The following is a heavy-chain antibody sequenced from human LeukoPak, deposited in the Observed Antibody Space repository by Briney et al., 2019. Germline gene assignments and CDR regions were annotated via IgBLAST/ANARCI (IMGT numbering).Heavy chain of an antibody. Sequence: GESLRISCKGSGYCFINYWISWVRQMPGKGLEWMGRIDPSDSYTNYSPSFQGHVTISADKSITTVYLQWNSLKASDTAMYYCARGLRENNYFDYWGQGTLVTVSS. D-gene: IGHD2/OR15-2a*01. CDR1: GYCFINYW. V-gene: IGHV5-10-1*01. CDR2: IDPSDSYT. J-gene: IGHJ4*02. CDR3: ARGLRENNYFDY.